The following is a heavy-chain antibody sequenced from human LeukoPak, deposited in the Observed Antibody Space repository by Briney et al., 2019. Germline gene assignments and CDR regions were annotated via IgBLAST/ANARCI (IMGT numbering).Heavy chain of an antibody. CDR2: IWYDGSNK. J-gene: IGHJ4*02. D-gene: IGHD2-2*01. V-gene: IGHV3-33*01. Sequence: GGSLRLSCAASGFTFSSYGMHWVHQAPGKGLEWVAVIWYDGSNKYYADSVKGRFTISRDNSKNTLYLQMNSLRAEDTAVYYCARPRGCSSTSCYPFDYWGQGTLVTVSS. CDR1: GFTFSSYG. CDR3: ARPRGCSSTSCYPFDY.